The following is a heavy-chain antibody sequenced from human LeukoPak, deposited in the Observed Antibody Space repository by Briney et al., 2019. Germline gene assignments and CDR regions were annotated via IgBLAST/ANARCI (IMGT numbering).Heavy chain of an antibody. Sequence: SETLSLTCAVYGGSFSGYYWSWIRQPPGKGLEWIGYVYYSGSTNYNPSLKSRVTISVDTSKNQFSLKVTSVTAADTAVYYCARGSGYYDGNWFDPWGQGTLVTVSS. CDR2: VYYSGST. V-gene: IGHV4-59*01. CDR3: ARGSGYYDGNWFDP. CDR1: GGSFSGYY. J-gene: IGHJ5*02. D-gene: IGHD3-22*01.